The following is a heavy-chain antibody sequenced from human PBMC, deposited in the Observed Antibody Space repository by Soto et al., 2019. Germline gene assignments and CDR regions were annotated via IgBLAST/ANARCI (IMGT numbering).Heavy chain of an antibody. V-gene: IGHV3-33*01. D-gene: IGHD1-1*01. CDR1: GFTFSSYG. CDR2: IWYDGSNK. CDR3: ARDEGTTGTTTLDY. Sequence: GGSLRLSCAASGFTFSSYGMHWVRQAPGKGLEWVAVIWYDGSNKYYADSVKGRFTISRDNSKNTLYLQMNSLRAEDTAVYYCARDEGTTGTTTLDYWGQGTLVTSPQ. J-gene: IGHJ4*02.